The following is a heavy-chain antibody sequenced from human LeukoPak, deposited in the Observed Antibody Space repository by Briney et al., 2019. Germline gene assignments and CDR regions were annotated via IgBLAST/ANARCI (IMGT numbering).Heavy chain of an antibody. CDR3: AREGGSGSQNWFDP. Sequence: ASVKVSCKPSGYTFISYGISWVRQAPGQGLEWMGWISAYNGNTNYAQKFRGRVTMTRDTSISTAYMELSRLRSDDTAVYYCAREGGSGSQNWFDPWGQGTLVTVSS. CDR2: ISAYNGNT. D-gene: IGHD3-10*01. V-gene: IGHV1-18*01. CDR1: GYTFISYG. J-gene: IGHJ5*02.